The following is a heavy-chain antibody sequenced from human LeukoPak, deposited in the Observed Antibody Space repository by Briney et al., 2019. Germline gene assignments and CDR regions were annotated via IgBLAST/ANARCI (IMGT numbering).Heavy chain of an antibody. V-gene: IGHV4-30-2*05. Sequence: PSQTLSLTCAVSGGSISSGGYSWSWIRQPPGKGLEWIGYIYLSGSTYYNPSLRSRVTMSVDTSKNQFSLRLSSVTAADTAVYYCARQGYISGQGFRNNWFDPWGQGSLVTVSS. J-gene: IGHJ5*02. CDR1: GGSISSGGYS. CDR3: ARQGYISGQGFRNNWFDP. CDR2: IYLSGST. D-gene: IGHD6-19*01.